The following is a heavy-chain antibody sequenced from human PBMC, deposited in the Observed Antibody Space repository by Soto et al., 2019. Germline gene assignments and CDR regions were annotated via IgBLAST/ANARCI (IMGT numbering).Heavy chain of an antibody. CDR3: ARGGGVGATGDHAFDI. D-gene: IGHD1-26*01. Sequence: PGQSLKISCKGSGYSFTSYWIGWVRQMPGKGLEWMGIIYPGDSDTRYSPSFQGQVTISADKSISTAYLQWSSLKASDTAMYYCARGGGVGATGDHAFDIWGQGTMVTVSS. CDR2: IYPGDSDT. J-gene: IGHJ3*02. CDR1: GYSFTSYW. V-gene: IGHV5-51*01.